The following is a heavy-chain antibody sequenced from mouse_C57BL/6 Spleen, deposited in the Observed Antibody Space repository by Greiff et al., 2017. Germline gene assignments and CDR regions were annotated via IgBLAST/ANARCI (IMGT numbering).Heavy chain of an antibody. CDR2: ISSGGSYT. V-gene: IGHV5-6*01. CDR1: GFTFSSYG. CDR3: ARPHDLYYAMDY. Sequence: EVNVVESGGDLVKPGGSLKLSCAASGFTFSSYGMSWVRQTPDKRLEWVATISSGGSYTYYPDSVKGRFTISRDNAKNTLYLQMSSLKSEDTAMYYCARPHDLYYAMDYWGQGTSVTVSS. J-gene: IGHJ4*01.